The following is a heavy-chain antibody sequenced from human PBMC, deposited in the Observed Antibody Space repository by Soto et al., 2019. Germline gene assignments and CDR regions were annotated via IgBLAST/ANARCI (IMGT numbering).Heavy chain of an antibody. CDR1: GFTFTSSA. D-gene: IGHD2-8*01. CDR3: AADATAWQQMVPSDY. CDR2: IAVGSGYT. Sequence: QMQLEQSGPEVKKPGTSVKVSCKASGFTFTSSAFQWVRQARGQRREWIGWIAVGSGYTNYAQRFQDRVTLTRDMSTATTYMELSRLTSEYTAIYYCAADATAWQQMVPSDYWGQGTLVTVSS. J-gene: IGHJ4*02. V-gene: IGHV1-58*01.